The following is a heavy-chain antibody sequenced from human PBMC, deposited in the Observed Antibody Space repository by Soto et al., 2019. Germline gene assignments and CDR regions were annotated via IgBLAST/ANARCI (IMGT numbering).Heavy chain of an antibody. J-gene: IGHJ4*02. CDR2: ICSSGGCP. CDR3: ASGVAHGSGWNTLGY. CDR1: GFSFSTYA. Sequence: PGGSLRLTCAASGFSFSTYAMSWVRQAPGKGLEWVSAICSSGGCPYYAESVKGRFTISRDNSKNTLYLQLNSLRAEATAIYYCASGVAHGSGWNTLGYWGQGTLVTVSS. D-gene: IGHD6-19*01. V-gene: IGHV3-23*01.